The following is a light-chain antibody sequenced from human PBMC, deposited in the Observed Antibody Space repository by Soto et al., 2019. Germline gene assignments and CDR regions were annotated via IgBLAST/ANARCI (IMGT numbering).Light chain of an antibody. Sequence: QSVLTQPPSVSGAPGQRVTISCTGSGSNIGAGYDVHWYQQLPGRAPKLLIYGNNNRPSGVSDRFSGSKSGTSASLAITGLQAEDEADYYCQSSDSSLSGSIFGGGTKLTVL. CDR2: GNN. CDR1: GSNIGAGYD. J-gene: IGLJ2*01. V-gene: IGLV1-40*01. CDR3: QSSDSSLSGSI.